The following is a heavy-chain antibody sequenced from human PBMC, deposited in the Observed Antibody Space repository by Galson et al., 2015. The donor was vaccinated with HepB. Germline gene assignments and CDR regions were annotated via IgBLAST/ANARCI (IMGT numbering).Heavy chain of an antibody. Sequence: SLRLSCAASGFTFSSYSMNWVRQAPGKGLEWVSYISSSSSTIYYADSVKGRFTISRDNAKNSLYLQMNSLRDEDTAVYYCARDYYDSSGPGAFDIWGQGTMVTVSS. CDR1: GFTFSSYS. CDR2: ISSSSSTI. CDR3: ARDYYDSSGPGAFDI. V-gene: IGHV3-48*02. J-gene: IGHJ3*02. D-gene: IGHD3-22*01.